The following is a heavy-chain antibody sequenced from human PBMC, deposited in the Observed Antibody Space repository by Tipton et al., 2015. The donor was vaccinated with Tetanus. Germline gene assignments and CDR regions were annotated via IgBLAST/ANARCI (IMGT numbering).Heavy chain of an antibody. D-gene: IGHD3-22*01. V-gene: IGHV3-33*01. J-gene: IGHJ4*02. CDR3: ARDHTFTVSQSRGGLDY. CDR2: IWNDGSNT. Sequence: SLRLSCAASGFSFSSYGMHWVRQAPGKGLEWVALIWNDGSNTYYADSVKGRFTISRDNSKNNLYLQMSSPRDEDTAVYFCARDHTFTVSQSRGGLDYWGQGTLVTVSS. CDR1: GFSFSSYG.